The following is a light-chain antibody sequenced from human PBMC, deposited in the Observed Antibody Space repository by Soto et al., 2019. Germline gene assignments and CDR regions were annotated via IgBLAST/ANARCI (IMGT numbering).Light chain of an antibody. V-gene: IGKV3-11*01. J-gene: IGKJ5*01. CDR2: DAS. CDR1: QSVSSY. CDR3: QQRSNLIT. Sequence: EIVLTQSPATLSLSPGERATLSCRASQSVSSYLAWYQQKPGQAPRLLIYDASNRATGIPARFSGSGSGTAFTLTISSLETEDFAVYYCQQRSNLITFGQGTRLEIK.